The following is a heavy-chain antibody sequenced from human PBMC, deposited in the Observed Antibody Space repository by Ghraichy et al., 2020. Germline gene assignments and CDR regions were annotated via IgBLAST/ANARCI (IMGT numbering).Heavy chain of an antibody. CDR1: GFTFSSYW. J-gene: IGHJ4*02. V-gene: IGHV3-7*03. Sequence: GGSLRLSCAASGFTFSSYWMSWVRQAPGKGLEWVANIKQDGSEKYYVDSVKGRFTISRDNAKNSLYLQMNSLRAEDTAVYYCARGAASRFLIPPDPDFDYWGQGTLVTVSS. CDR3: ARGAASRFLIPPDPDFDY. CDR2: IKQDGSEK. D-gene: IGHD6-25*01.